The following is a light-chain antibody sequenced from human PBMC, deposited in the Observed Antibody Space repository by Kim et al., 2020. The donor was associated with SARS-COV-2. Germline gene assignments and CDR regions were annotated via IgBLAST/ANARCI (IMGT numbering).Light chain of an antibody. CDR1: QSISSY. CDR2: AAS. V-gene: IGKV1-39*01. J-gene: IGKJ1*01. CDR3: QQSTA. Sequence: PSSLSASVGDRVTITCRASQSISSYLNWYQQKPGKAPKLLIYAASSLQSGVPSRFSGSGSGTDFTLTISSLQPEDFATYYCQQSTAFGQGTKVDIK.